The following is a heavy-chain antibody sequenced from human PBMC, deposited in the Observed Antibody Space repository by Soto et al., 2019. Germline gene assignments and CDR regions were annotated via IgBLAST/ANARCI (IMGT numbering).Heavy chain of an antibody. V-gene: IGHV4-34*01. CDR2: INHSGST. CDR1: GVSFTGYY. Sequence: QVQLQHWGAGLLKPSETLSLTCAVYGVSFTGYYWSWIRQPPGKGPEWIGEINHSGSTNYNPYLKSRVHISVETLNQQFSLKLSSVTAAVTAVYYCATSYYNFWSAHYLAYFDYWGQGNLVTVST. CDR3: ATSYYNFWSAHYLAYFDY. D-gene: IGHD3-3*01. J-gene: IGHJ4*02.